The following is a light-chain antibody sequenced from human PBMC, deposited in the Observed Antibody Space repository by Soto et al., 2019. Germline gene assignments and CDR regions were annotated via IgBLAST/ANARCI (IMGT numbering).Light chain of an antibody. CDR3: QQFGASPPAFT. CDR1: QTINSRY. Sequence: ESMLTQSPGPLSLSPGERATLSCRASQTINSRYLTWYQQKPGQAPRLLIVGASSRATGISDRFSGSGSGTDFTLTISRLEPEDSAVYYCQQFGASPPAFTFGQGTKLEI. V-gene: IGKV3-20*01. CDR2: GAS. J-gene: IGKJ2*01.